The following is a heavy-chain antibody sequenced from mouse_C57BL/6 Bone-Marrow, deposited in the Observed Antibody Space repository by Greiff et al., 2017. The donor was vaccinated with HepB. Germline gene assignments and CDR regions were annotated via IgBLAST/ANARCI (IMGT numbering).Heavy chain of an antibody. D-gene: IGHD1-1*01. Sequence: QVQLKQPGAELVKPGASVKMSCKASGYTFTSYWITWVKQRPGQGLEWIGDIYPGSGSTNYNEKFKSKATLTVDTSSSTAYMQLSSLTSEDSAVYYCARRIIYYAWFAYWGQGTLVTVSA. J-gene: IGHJ3*01. V-gene: IGHV1-55*01. CDR1: GYTFTSYW. CDR2: IYPGSGST. CDR3: ARRIIYYAWFAY.